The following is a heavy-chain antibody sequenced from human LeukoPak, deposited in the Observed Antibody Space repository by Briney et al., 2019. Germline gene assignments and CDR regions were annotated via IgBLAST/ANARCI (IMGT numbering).Heavy chain of an antibody. CDR1: GFTFSNAW. CDR2: IKSKTHGGTT. J-gene: IGHJ4*02. Sequence: GGSLRLSCAASGFTFSNAWMTWVRQAPGKGLEWVGRIKSKTHGGTTDYAAPVKGRFSISRDDSENTLSLQMNSLKTEDTAVYYCSTGFDWGQGTLVTVSS. CDR3: STGFD. V-gene: IGHV3-15*01.